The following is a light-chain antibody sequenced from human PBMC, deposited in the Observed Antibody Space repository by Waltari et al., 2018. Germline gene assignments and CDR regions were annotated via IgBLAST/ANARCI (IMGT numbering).Light chain of an antibody. J-gene: IGLJ2*01. CDR2: QDS. V-gene: IGLV3-1*01. CDR3: QAWDSSTVV. CDR1: NLGDTC. Sequence: SYELTQPPSVSVSPGQTASIPCSGDNLGDTCACWSQQKPGQSPVLVIYQDSKRPSGIPERFSGSNSGNTATLTISGTQAMDEADYYCQAWDSSTVVFGGGTKLTVL.